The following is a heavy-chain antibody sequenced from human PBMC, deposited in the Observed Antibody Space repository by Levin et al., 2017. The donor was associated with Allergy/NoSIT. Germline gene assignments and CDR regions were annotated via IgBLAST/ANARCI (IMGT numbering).Heavy chain of an antibody. CDR3: TTMPRWMANAFDI. Sequence: GGSLRLSCAASGFTFSNAWMSWVRQAPGKGLEWVGRIKSKTDGGTTDYAAPVKGRFTISRDDSKNTLYLQMNSLKTEDTAVYYCTTMPRWMANAFDIWGQGTMVTVSS. CDR1: GFTFSNAW. J-gene: IGHJ3*02. D-gene: IGHD5-24*01. CDR2: IKSKTDGGTT. V-gene: IGHV3-15*01.